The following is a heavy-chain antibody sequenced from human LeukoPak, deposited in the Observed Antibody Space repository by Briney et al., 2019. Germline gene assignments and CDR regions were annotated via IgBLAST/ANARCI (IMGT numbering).Heavy chain of an antibody. CDR3: AKIGPIVRFGEFLYYFDY. J-gene: IGHJ4*02. CDR1: GFTFSSYA. CDR2: ISGSGGST. Sequence: PGGSLRLSCAASGFTFSSYAMSWVRQAPGKGLEWVSAISGSGGSTYYADSAKGRFTISRDNSKNTLYLQMNSLRAEDTAVYYCAKIGPIVRFGEFLYYFDYWGQGTLVTVSS. D-gene: IGHD3-10*01. V-gene: IGHV3-23*01.